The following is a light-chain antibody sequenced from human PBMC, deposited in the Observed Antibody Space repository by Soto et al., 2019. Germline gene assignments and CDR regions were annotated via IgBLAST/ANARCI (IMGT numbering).Light chain of an antibody. Sequence: DIQITQSPSTLSASVGARVTITCRAIPSISSWLAWYQQKPGKAPKLLIYDASSLESGVPPRFSGSGSGTEFPLTSSSLQADDFATYYCQQYNSYWTFGQGTKVEIK. CDR2: DAS. J-gene: IGKJ1*01. CDR3: QQYNSYWT. V-gene: IGKV1-5*01. CDR1: PSISSW.